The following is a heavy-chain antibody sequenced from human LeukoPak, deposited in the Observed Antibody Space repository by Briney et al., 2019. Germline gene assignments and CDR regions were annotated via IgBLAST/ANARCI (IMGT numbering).Heavy chain of an antibody. Sequence: KPSETLSLTCTVSGGSISSYYWSWIRQPPGKGLEWIGYIYYSGSTNYNPSLKSRVTISVDTSKNQFSLKLSSVTAADTAVYYCARDHSADYSHAFDSWGQGTVVTVSS. CDR1: GGSISSYY. CDR2: IYYSGST. D-gene: IGHD1-26*01. J-gene: IGHJ3*02. V-gene: IGHV4-59*01. CDR3: ARDHSADYSHAFDS.